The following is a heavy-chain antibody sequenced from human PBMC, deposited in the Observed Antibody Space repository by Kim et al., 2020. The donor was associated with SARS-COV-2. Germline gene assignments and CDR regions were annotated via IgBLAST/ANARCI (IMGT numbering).Heavy chain of an antibody. CDR3: AREGTATITGGFDI. Sequence: DRGQGRFTISRDNSMNTLYRQMNSLRPEDTAVYYCAREGTATITGGFDIWGQGTMVTVSS. V-gene: IGHV3-30*06. D-gene: IGHD5-12*01. J-gene: IGHJ3*02.